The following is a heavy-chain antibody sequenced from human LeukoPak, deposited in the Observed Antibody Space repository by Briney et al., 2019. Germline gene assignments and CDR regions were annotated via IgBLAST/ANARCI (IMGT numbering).Heavy chain of an antibody. CDR3: ARSSEYYYDSSDYYPFDF. CDR1: GGSVSSGSYY. D-gene: IGHD3-22*01. V-gene: IGHV4-61*01. Sequence: SETLSLTCTVSGGSVSSGSYYWSWIRQSPGKGLEWIGYIYYSGSTNYNPSLRGRVAMSIDTSKNQFSLKLNSVTAADTAIYYCARSSEYYYDSSDYYPFDFWGQGTLVTVSS. CDR2: IYYSGST. J-gene: IGHJ4*02.